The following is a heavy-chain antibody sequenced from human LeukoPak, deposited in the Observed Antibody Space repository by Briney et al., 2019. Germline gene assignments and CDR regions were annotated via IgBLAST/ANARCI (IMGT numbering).Heavy chain of an antibody. CDR2: ISSSSSYI. J-gene: IGHJ6*03. V-gene: IGHV3-21*01. Sequence: PGGSLRLSCAGSGFTFNTYNMNWVRQAPGKGLEWVSSISSSSSYIYYADSVKGRFTISRDNSENTLYLQMNSLRAEDTAVYYCAKLSIEGYGDYLFYYYYYMDVWGKGTTVTISS. D-gene: IGHD4-17*01. CDR3: AKLSIEGYGDYLFYYYYYMDV. CDR1: GFTFNTYN.